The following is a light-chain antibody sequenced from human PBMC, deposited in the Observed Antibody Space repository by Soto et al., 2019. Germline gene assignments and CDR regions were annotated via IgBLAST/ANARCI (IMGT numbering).Light chain of an antibody. Sequence: DIQLTQSPSTLSASVGDRVTITCRASQSINIWLAWYQQKPGKAPKFLIYKASGLQTGVPSRFSGSGSGTEFTLTISSLQPDDFATYYCQQYSTYSRTFGQGTKVEVK. V-gene: IGKV1-5*03. CDR2: KAS. J-gene: IGKJ1*01. CDR3: QQYSTYSRT. CDR1: QSINIW.